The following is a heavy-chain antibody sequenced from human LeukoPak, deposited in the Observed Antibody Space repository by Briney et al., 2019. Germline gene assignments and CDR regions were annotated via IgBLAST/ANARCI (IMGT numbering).Heavy chain of an antibody. V-gene: IGHV2-70*11. CDR1: GFSLTSSGVC. CDR2: IDWDDEK. Sequence: SGPTLVHPPQTLTLTCTFSGFSLTSSGVCLSWIRQPPVKALEWLARIDWDDEKYYSSSLKTRLTISKDTSKNQVVLTVSDMDPLDTATYFCARTLYGGTSGYFDFWGQGTPVTVSS. CDR3: ARTLYGGTSGYFDF. D-gene: IGHD4/OR15-4a*01. J-gene: IGHJ4*02.